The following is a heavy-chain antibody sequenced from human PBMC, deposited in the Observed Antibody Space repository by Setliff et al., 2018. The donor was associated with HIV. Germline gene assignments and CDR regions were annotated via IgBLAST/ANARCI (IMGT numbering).Heavy chain of an antibody. CDR2: ISAYIGDT. J-gene: IGHJ4*02. CDR1: GYPFDSYG. Sequence: VASVKVSCKTSGYPFDSYGISWVRQAPGQGLEWMGWISAYIGDTKYAQRFQGRVTMTTDPSTPTAYMELRSLKSEDTAVYYCARAVGGSNYFDYSGYQDFWGQGTRVTVSS. CDR3: ARAVGGSNYFDYSGYQDF. V-gene: IGHV1-18*01. D-gene: IGHD3-22*01.